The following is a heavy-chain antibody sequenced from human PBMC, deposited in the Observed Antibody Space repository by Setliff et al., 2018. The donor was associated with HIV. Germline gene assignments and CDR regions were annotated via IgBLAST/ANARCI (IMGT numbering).Heavy chain of an antibody. CDR3: ARGPTTVTNYYYYYMDV. CDR1: GFTFGDFC. V-gene: IGHV3-48*01. CDR2: ISSKRTSI. D-gene: IGHD4-17*01. J-gene: IGHJ6*03. Sequence: PGGSLRLSCETSGFTFGDFCMNWVRQAPGKGLEWISYISSKRTSIYYADSVKGRFTTSRDNDRNSLYLQMNGLRAEDTAVYYCARGPTTVTNYYYYYMDVWGKGTTVTVSS.